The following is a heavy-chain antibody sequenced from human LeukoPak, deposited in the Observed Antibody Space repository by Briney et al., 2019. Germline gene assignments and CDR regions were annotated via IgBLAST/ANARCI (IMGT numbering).Heavy chain of an antibody. J-gene: IGHJ4*02. Sequence: AGGSLRLSYVGSGFTFSSYSMSWVRQAPGKGLEWVSYISISTSSIDYADSVKGRFAISRDNAKNSLYLQMNSLRAEDTAVYSCARDKTRGLGYSYSKSGNYFDYWGQGTLVTVSS. CDR1: GFTFSSYS. V-gene: IGHV3-48*04. CDR3: ARDKTRGLGYSYSKSGNYFDY. CDR2: ISISTSSI. D-gene: IGHD5-18*01.